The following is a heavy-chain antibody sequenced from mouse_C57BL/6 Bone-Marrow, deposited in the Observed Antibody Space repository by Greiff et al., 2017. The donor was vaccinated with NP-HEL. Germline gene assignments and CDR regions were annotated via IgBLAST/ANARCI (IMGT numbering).Heavy chain of an antibody. J-gene: IGHJ2*01. V-gene: IGHV1-22*01. CDR3: ARFTTVVGDYFDY. D-gene: IGHD1-1*01. CDR2: INPNNGGT. Sequence: EVQLQQSGPELVKPGASVKMSCKASGYTFTDYNMHWVKQSHGKSLEWIGYINPNNGGTSYNQKFKGKATLTVNKSSSTAYMELRSLTSEDSAVYYCARFTTVVGDYFDYWGQGTTLTVSS. CDR1: GYTFTDYN.